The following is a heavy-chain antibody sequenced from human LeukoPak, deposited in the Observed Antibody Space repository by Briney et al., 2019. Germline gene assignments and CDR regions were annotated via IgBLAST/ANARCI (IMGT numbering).Heavy chain of an antibody. D-gene: IGHD6-13*01. J-gene: IGHJ5*02. V-gene: IGHV1-69*13. CDR2: IIPIFGTA. CDR3: ATDSSSWYEAVGNWFDP. CDR1: GGTFSSYA. Sequence: SVKVSCKASGGTFSSYAISWVRQAPGQGLEWMGGIIPIFGTANYAQKFQGRVTITADESTSTAYMELSSLRSEDTAVYYCATDSSSWYEAVGNWFDPWGQGTLVTVSS.